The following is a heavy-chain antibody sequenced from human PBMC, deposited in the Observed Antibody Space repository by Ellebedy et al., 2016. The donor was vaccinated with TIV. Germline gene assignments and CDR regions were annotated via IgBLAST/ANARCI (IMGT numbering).Heavy chain of an antibody. Sequence: ASVKVSCKASGGSFSSYAINWVRQAPGQGLEWMGWINPNSGGTNYAQKFQGRVTMTRDTSTSTVYMELSSLRSEDTAVYYCASAHPGIAAARHNYYYYYYGMDVWGQGTTVTVSS. CDR2: INPNSGGT. CDR1: GGSFSSYA. CDR3: ASAHPGIAAARHNYYYYYYGMDV. V-gene: IGHV1-8*02. D-gene: IGHD6-13*01. J-gene: IGHJ6*02.